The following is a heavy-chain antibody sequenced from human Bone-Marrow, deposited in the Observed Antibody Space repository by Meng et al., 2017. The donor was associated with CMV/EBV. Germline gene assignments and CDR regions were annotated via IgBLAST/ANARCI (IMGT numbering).Heavy chain of an antibody. CDR1: GFTFSSYA. CDR2: ISYAGSNK. D-gene: IGHD2-2*02. J-gene: IGHJ6*02. CDR3: ARETYCSSTSCYIRSHHTIYYYGMDV. Sequence: GGSLRLSCAASGFTFSSYATHWVRQAPGKGLEWVAVISYAGSNKYYADSVKGRFTISRDNSKNTLYLKMNSLSAEDTAVYYCARETYCSSTSCYIRSHHTIYYYGMDVWGQGTTVTVSS. V-gene: IGHV3-30-3*01.